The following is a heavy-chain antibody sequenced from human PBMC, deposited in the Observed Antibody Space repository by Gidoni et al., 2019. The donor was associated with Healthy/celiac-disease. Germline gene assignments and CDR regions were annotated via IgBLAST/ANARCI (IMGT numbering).Heavy chain of an antibody. V-gene: IGHV3-30*01. CDR3: ARGHDWNGLDY. D-gene: IGHD1-1*01. J-gene: IGHJ4*02. CDR1: GFTFSSYA. Sequence: QVQLVESGGGVVQPGRSLRLSCAASGFTFSSYAMHWVRQAPVKGLEWVAVISYDGSNKYYADSVKGRFTISRDNSKNTLYLQMNSLRAEDTAVHYCARGHDWNGLDYWGQGTLVTVSS. CDR2: ISYDGSNK.